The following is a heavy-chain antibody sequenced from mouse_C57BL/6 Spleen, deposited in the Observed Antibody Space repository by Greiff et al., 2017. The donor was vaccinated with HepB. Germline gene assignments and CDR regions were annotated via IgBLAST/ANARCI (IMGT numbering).Heavy chain of an antibody. Sequence: EVKLMESGGDLVKPGGSLKLSCAASGFTFSSYGMSWVRQTPDKRLEWVATISSGGSYTYYPDSVKGRFTISRDNAKNTLYLQMSSLKSEDTAMYYWARQGDYYGSSNWYFGVWGTGTTVTVSS. J-gene: IGHJ1*03. D-gene: IGHD1-1*01. CDR2: ISSGGSYT. CDR1: GFTFSSYG. CDR3: ARQGDYYGSSNWYFGV. V-gene: IGHV5-6*01.